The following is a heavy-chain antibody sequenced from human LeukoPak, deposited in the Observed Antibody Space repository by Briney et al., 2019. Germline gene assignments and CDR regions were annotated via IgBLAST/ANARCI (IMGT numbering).Heavy chain of an antibody. J-gene: IGHJ3*02. Sequence: TGGSLRLSCAASGFTFSSYSMNWVRQAPGKGLEWVSSISSSSSYIYYADSVKGRFTISRDNAKNSLYLQMNSLGAEDTAVYYCARDPRMAGLILTGYHPHAFDIWGQGTMVTVSS. CDR3: ARDPRMAGLILTGYHPHAFDI. D-gene: IGHD3-9*01. V-gene: IGHV3-21*01. CDR2: ISSSSSYI. CDR1: GFTFSSYS.